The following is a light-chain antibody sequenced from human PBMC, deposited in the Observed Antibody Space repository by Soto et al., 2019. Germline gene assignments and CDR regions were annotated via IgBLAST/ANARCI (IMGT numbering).Light chain of an antibody. J-gene: IGKJ1*01. V-gene: IGKV1-5*01. Sequence: DCQMTQSPSTLSASIGDRVTITCRASQNINNWIAWYQQKPGKAPKFLIYDASTLESGVPSRFSGSGFGTEFSLTISSLQPDDFGSYYCQHMRTFGQGTKVDIK. CDR2: DAS. CDR3: QHMRT. CDR1: QNINNW.